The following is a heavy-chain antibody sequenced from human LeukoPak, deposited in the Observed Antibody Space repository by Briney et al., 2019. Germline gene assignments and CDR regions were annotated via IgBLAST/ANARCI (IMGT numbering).Heavy chain of an antibody. CDR1: GYTFTGYY. CDR3: ASHYYDSSGPRDY. J-gene: IGHJ4*02. D-gene: IGHD3-22*01. CDR2: INPNSGGT. V-gene: IGHV1-2*02. Sequence: ASVKVSCKASGYTFTGYYMHWVRQAPGQGLEWMGWINPNSGGTNYAQRFQGRVTMTRDTSISTAYMELSRLRSDDTAVYYCASHYYDSSGPRDYWGQGTLVTVSS.